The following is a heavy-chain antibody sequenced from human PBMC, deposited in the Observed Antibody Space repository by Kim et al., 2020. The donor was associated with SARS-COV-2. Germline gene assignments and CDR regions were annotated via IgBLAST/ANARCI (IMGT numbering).Heavy chain of an antibody. Sequence: SETLSLTCTVSGGSISSSSYYWGWIRQPPGKGLEWIGSIYYSGSTYYNPSLKSRVTISVDTSKNQFSLKLSSVTAADTAVYYCARHIFRGRIAAAGTDWFDPWGQGTLVTVSS. J-gene: IGHJ5*02. CDR2: IYYSGST. D-gene: IGHD6-13*01. CDR1: GGSISSSSYY. V-gene: IGHV4-39*01. CDR3: ARHIFRGRIAAAGTDWFDP.